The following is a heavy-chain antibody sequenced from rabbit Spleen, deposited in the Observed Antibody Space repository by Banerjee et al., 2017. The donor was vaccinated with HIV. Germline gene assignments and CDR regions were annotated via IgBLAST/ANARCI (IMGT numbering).Heavy chain of an antibody. J-gene: IGHJ4*01. CDR2: IYAGSSGST. V-gene: IGHV1S45*01. CDR3: ARDVAGREDFNL. D-gene: IGHD4-2*01. CDR1: GVSFSDKDV. Sequence: EQLEESGGGLVKPEGSLTLTCKASGVSFSDKDVMCWVRQAPGKGLEWIACIYAGSSGSTYYASWAKGRFTVSKTSSTTVTLQMTSLTAADTATYFCARDVAGREDFNLWGPGTLVTVS.